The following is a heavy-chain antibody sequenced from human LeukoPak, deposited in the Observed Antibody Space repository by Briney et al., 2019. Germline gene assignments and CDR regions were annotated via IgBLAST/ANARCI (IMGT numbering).Heavy chain of an antibody. D-gene: IGHD6-19*01. CDR3: VKDVSGWSYFDY. V-gene: IGHV3-9*01. CDR2: ISWNGVTI. CDR1: GVIFEQYG. J-gene: IGHJ4*02. Sequence: GGSLRLSCEVSGVIFEQYGMHWVRQAPGKGLEWVAGISWNGVTINYGDSVKGRFTISRDNAKSFLYLQMNSLRPEDTALYYCVKDVSGWSYFDYWGQGTRVTVSP.